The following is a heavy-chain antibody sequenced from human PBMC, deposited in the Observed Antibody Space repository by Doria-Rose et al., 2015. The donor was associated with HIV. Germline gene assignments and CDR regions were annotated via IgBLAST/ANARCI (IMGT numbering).Heavy chain of an antibody. CDR3: ARDSREVVTRIMYYYYGMDV. V-gene: IGHV1-69*01. CDR2: IIPGFGTP. CDR1: GGTFSRNA. J-gene: IGHJ6*01. Sequence: QVQLVESGAEVKKPGASVKVSCKVSGGTFSRNAISWVRQAPGQGLEWMGGIIPGFGTPNYAQNFQGRVTITADESTSTAYMEMSSLRSEDTAVYYCARDSREVVTRIMYYYYGMDVWGQGTTVTVSS. D-gene: IGHD2-21*02.